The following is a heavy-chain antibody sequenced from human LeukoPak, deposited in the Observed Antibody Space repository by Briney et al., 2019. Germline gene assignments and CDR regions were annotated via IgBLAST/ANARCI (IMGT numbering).Heavy chain of an antibody. CDR3: ARRSTSCLDY. J-gene: IGHJ4*02. D-gene: IGHD2-2*01. V-gene: IGHV4-34*01. Sequence: SETLSLTGVGYGGSFSDYYWSWIRHPPGKGLEWIGEINHRGITNYNPSLTSRVTISVDTSKNQFSLNLTSLTAADTAVCYCARRSTSCLDYWGQGTLVTVSS. CDR1: GGSFSDYY. CDR2: INHRGIT.